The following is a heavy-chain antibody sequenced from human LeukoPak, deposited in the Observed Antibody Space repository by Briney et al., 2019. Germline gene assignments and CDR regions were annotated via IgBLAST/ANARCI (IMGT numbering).Heavy chain of an antibody. J-gene: IGHJ4*02. CDR3: AREGGPYRPLDY. V-gene: IGHV4-4*02. CDR2: VNLQGST. Sequence: PSETLSLTCAASGGSITHTNYWTWLRQPPEKRLEWIGEVNLQGSTNYNPSLMGRVAISVDKSENHVSLQLTSVTAADTAVYYCAREGGPYRPLDYSGQGTLVTVSS. CDR1: GGSITHTNY.